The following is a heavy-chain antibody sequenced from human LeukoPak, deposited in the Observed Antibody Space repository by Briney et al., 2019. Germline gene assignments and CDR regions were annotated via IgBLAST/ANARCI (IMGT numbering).Heavy chain of an antibody. CDR3: ARLYYYDSSGCDI. CDR1: GYSITSYW. D-gene: IGHD3-22*01. V-gene: IGHV5-51*01. J-gene: IGHJ3*02. Sequence: GASLKISCKGSGYSITSYWIGWVRQMPGKGLELMGIIYHGDSENSYSPFFQGQVTISADKSITTSNLQRIRLTSADTGIYYCARLYYYDSSGCDIWGQGTMVTVSS. CDR2: IYHGDSEN.